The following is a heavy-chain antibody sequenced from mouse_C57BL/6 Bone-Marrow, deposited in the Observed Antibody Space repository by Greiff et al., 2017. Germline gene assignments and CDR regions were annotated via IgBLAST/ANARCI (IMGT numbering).Heavy chain of an antibody. D-gene: IGHD1-1*01. J-gene: IGHJ4*01. Sequence: EVNLVESGGGLVKPGGSLKLSCAASGFTFSSYAMSWVRQTPEKRLEWVATISDGGSYTYYPDNVKGRFTISRDNAKNNLYLQMSHLKSEDTAMYYCARGDYYGSYYAMDYWGQGTSVTVSS. V-gene: IGHV5-4*03. CDR1: GFTFSSYA. CDR3: ARGDYYGSYYAMDY. CDR2: ISDGGSYT.